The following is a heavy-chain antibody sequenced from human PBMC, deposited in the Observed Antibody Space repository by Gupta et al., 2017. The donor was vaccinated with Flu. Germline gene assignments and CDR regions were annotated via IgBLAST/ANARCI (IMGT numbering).Heavy chain of an antibody. D-gene: IGHD4-17*01. V-gene: IGHV4-34*01. CDR3: ARGADGDYRHVDLDP. CDR2: SNHSGSG. J-gene: IGHJ5*02. Sequence: QVQLQQWGAGLLKPSATLSLTCAVYGGSSSGYYWTWIRQPPGKGVEWIGESNHSGSGNYNPSLKSRVTISVDTSRNQFSLNLSSVTAADTAVYYCARGADGDYRHVDLDPWGQGTLVTVSS. CDR1: GGSSSGYY.